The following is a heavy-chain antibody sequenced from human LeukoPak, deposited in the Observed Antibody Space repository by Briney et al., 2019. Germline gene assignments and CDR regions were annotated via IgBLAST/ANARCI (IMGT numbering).Heavy chain of an antibody. D-gene: IGHD5-12*01. Sequence: GGSLRLSRAASGFTFRTYWMTWVRQAPGKGLEWVANIKEDGSEKNYVDSVKGRFTISRDNAKNSLYLQMNSLRAEDTALYYCAKSGPIDYWGQGTLVTVSS. CDR2: IKEDGSEK. CDR3: AKSGPIDY. J-gene: IGHJ4*02. CDR1: GFTFRTYW. V-gene: IGHV3-7*01.